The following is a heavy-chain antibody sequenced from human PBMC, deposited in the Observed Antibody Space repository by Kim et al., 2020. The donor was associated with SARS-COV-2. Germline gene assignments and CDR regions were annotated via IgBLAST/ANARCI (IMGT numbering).Heavy chain of an antibody. D-gene: IGHD2-2*01. CDR2: IKSKSDGGTA. J-gene: IGHJ4*02. CDR3: TIVAMR. V-gene: IGHV3-15*01. Sequence: GGSLRLSCAVSGIPFSNAWFNWVRQAPGKGLEWVGRIKSKSDGGTADLAAPVKGRFAISRDDSKNTLYLLMNSLRTDDSAVYYCTIVAMRWGQGTLVTVS. CDR1: GIPFSNAW.